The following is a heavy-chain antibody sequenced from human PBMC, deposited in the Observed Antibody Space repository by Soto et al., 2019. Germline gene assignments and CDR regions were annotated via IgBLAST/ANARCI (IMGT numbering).Heavy chain of an antibody. V-gene: IGHV3-30*18. CDR2: ISYDGSNK. CDR3: AKDVVVGATTGLGDYYYYYGMDV. D-gene: IGHD1-26*01. CDR1: GFTFSSYG. J-gene: IGHJ6*02. Sequence: GGSLRLSCAASGFTFSSYGMHWVRQAPGKGLEWVAVISYDGSNKYYADSVKGRFTISRDNSKNTLYLQMNSLGAEDTAVYYCAKDVVVGATTGLGDYYYYYGMDVWGQGTTVTVSS.